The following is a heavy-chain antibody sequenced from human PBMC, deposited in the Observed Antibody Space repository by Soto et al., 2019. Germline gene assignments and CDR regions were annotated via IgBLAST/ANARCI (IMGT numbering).Heavy chain of an antibody. V-gene: IGHV3-48*01. CDR1: GFSFSSYS. CDR3: ARPISYGYVDY. J-gene: IGHJ4*02. D-gene: IGHD5-18*01. Sequence: GGSLRLSCAASGFSFSSYSMNWVRQAPGKGLEWVSYISSSSSTIYYADSVKGRFTISRDNAKNSLYLQMNSLRAEDTAVYYCARPISYGYVDYWGQGTLVTVSS. CDR2: ISSSSSTI.